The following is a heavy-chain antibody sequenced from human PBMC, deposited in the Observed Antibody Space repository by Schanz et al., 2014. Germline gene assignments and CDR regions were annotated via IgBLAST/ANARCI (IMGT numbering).Heavy chain of an antibody. J-gene: IGHJ4*02. CDR1: GFTFSSYA. CDR3: ARDRVQYSSGWYSDS. CDR2: TSSDGSLK. V-gene: IGHV3-30*04. Sequence: QVQLVESGGGVVQPGRSLRLSCAASGFTFSSYAVHWVRQAPDKGLVWVAVTSSDGSLKYYADSVKGRFTISRDNAKNSLYLQMSSLRAEDTAVYYCARDRVQYSSGWYSDSWGQGTLVTVSS. D-gene: IGHD6-19*01.